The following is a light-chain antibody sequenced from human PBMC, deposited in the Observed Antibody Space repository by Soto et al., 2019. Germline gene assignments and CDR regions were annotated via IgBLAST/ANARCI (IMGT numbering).Light chain of an antibody. Sequence: DIQMTQSPSSLSASVGDRVTITCRASQSISSYLNWYQQKPGKAPKLLIYAASSLQSGVPSRFSCSGSGTDFTLTISSLQPEDSATYYCQQSYSTPPWTFGQGTKVEIK. CDR2: AAS. CDR3: QQSYSTPPWT. J-gene: IGKJ1*01. CDR1: QSISSY. V-gene: IGKV1-39*01.